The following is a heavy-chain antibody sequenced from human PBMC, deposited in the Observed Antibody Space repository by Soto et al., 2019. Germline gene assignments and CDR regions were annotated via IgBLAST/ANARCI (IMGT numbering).Heavy chain of an antibody. Sequence: GGSLRLSCAASGFTFSNAWMNWVRQAPGKGLEWVGRIKSKTDGGTTDYAAPVKGRFTISRDDSKNTLYLQMNSLKTEDTAVYYCTTVHLYGSGSYQPTYFDYWGQGTLVTVSS. CDR3: TTVHLYGSGSYQPTYFDY. J-gene: IGHJ4*02. CDR1: GFTFSNAW. D-gene: IGHD3-10*01. V-gene: IGHV3-15*07. CDR2: IKSKTDGGTT.